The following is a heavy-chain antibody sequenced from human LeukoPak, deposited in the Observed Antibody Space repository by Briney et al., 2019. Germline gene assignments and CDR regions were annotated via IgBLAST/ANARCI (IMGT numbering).Heavy chain of an antibody. CDR2: ISGSGGST. V-gene: IGHV3-23*01. CDR1: GFTFSSYA. CDR3: AKDSVVTMIVVVITTALDY. D-gene: IGHD3-22*01. J-gene: IGHJ4*02. Sequence: GGSLRLSCAASGFTFSSYAMSWVRQAPGKGLEWVSAISGSGGSTYYADSVKGRFTTSRDNSKNTLYLQMNSLRAEDTAVYYCAKDSVVTMIVVVITTALDYWGQGTLVTVSS.